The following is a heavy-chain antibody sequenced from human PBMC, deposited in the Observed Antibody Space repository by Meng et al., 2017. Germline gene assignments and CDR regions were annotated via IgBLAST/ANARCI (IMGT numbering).Heavy chain of an antibody. CDR1: DGSMNSYY. CDR3: ARENVGLIRYFDWSREDESTAHYYYGMDV. D-gene: IGHD3-9*01. CDR2: IHYSGST. J-gene: IGHJ6*02. V-gene: IGHV4-59*01. Sequence: SETLSLTCSVSDGSMNSYYWSWMRQPPGKGLEGIGDIHYSGSTNYNPSLKSRVTISVDTSKNHFSLKLSSVTAADTAIYYCARENVGLIRYFDWSREDESTAHYYYGMDVWGQGTAVTVSS.